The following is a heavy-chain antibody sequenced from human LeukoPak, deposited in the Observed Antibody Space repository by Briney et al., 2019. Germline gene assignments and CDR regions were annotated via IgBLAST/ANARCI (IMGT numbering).Heavy chain of an antibody. Sequence: ASVKVSCKASGYTFTGYGISWVRQAPGQGLEWMGWISAYNSNTNYAQKLQGRVTMTTDTSTSTAYMELRSLRSDDTAVYYCARAHRGPSWFDPWGQGTLVTVSS. J-gene: IGHJ5*02. CDR3: ARAHRGPSWFDP. D-gene: IGHD3-10*01. CDR1: GYTFTGYG. V-gene: IGHV1-18*01. CDR2: ISAYNSNT.